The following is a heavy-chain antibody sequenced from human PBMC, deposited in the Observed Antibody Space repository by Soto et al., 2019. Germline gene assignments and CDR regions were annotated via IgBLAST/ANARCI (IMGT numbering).Heavy chain of an antibody. V-gene: IGHV3-23*01. Sequence: GGSMRLSCAASGFTFSSYAMYWVRQAPGQGLGWVSAVSTSGADTFYANSVRGRFTVSRDNSQNTLYLQMISLRAEDTAVYYCANGARASGWISWSQGTLVTVSS. CDR3: ANGARASGWIS. D-gene: IGHD6-19*01. CDR1: GFTFSSYA. J-gene: IGHJ5*02. CDR2: VSTSGADT.